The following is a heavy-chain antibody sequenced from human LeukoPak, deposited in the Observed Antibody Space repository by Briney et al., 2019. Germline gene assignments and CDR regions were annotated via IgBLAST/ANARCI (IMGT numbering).Heavy chain of an antibody. CDR2: IKKDGSEK. CDR1: GFTFSSYW. Sequence: PVGSLRLSCAASGFTFSSYWMSWVRQAPGKGLEWVANIKKDGSEKYYVDPVKGRFTISRDNAKNSLYLQMNSLRAEDTAVYYCARDLYRIVVVPHYFDYWGQGTLVTVSS. J-gene: IGHJ4*02. D-gene: IGHD3-22*01. CDR3: ARDLYRIVVVPHYFDY. V-gene: IGHV3-7*01.